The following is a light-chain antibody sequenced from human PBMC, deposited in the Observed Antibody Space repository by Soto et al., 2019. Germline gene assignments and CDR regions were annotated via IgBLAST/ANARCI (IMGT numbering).Light chain of an antibody. V-gene: IGKV3D-20*01. Sequence: EVVLTQSPATLSLSLGETATLSCGASEMVVNDYLVWYQQRPGLAPRLLIYDAFNRATGVPGRFSGSGSGTDFTLTNTTVEPDDSGLYFCQQYGAAPWTVGPGTRLEGK. CDR2: DAF. CDR3: QQYGAAPWT. J-gene: IGKJ1*01. CDR1: EMVVNDY.